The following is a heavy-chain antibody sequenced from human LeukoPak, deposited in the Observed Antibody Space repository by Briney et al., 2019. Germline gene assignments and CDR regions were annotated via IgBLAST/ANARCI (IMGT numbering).Heavy chain of an antibody. V-gene: IGHV4-31*03. CDR2: IYYSGST. J-gene: IGHJ5*02. D-gene: IGHD2-2*01. CDR3: ARVYCSSTSCYAPWFDP. CDR1: GGSISSGGYY. Sequence: PSETLSLTCTVSGGSISSGGYYWSWIRQHPGKGLEWIEYIYYSGSTYYNPSLKSRVTISVDTSKNQFSLKLSSMTAADTAVYYCARVYCSSTSCYAPWFDPWGQGTLVTVSS.